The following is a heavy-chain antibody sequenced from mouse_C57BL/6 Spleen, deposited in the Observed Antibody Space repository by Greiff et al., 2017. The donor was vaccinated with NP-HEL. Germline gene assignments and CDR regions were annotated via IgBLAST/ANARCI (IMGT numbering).Heavy chain of an antibody. CDR2: ISSGSSTI. J-gene: IGHJ2*01. CDR1: GFTFRDYG. Sequence: EVQLVESGGGLVKPGGSLKLSCAASGFTFRDYGMHWVRQAPEKGLEWVAYISSGSSTIYYADTVTGRFTISRDNAKNTLFLQMTSLRSEDTAMYYCARRSGYWGQGTTLTVSS. D-gene: IGHD3-1*01. V-gene: IGHV5-17*01. CDR3: ARRSGY.